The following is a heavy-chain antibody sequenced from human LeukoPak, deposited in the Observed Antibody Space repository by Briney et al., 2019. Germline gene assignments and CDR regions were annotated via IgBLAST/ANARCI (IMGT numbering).Heavy chain of an antibody. J-gene: IGHJ4*02. V-gene: IGHV3-23*01. D-gene: IGHD3-9*01. CDR3: AKWGDYDVLTGYYVSDF. CDR1: GFIFSNYA. CDR2: TSGRSDNT. Sequence: PGASLRLSCAASGFIFSNYAMYWVRQAPGEGLEWVSATSGRSDNTYYADSVKGRFTLSRDSSKNTLYLQMNSLRADDTAVYYCAKWGDYDVLTGYYVSDFWGQGTLVTVSS.